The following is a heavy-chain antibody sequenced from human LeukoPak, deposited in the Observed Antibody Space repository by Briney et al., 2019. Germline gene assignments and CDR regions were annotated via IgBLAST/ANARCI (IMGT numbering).Heavy chain of an antibody. CDR2: MNPKSGST. J-gene: IGHJ4*02. V-gene: IGHV1-8*03. Sequence: ASVKVSCKASGYTFSDYDINWVRQATGQGPEWMAWMNPKSGSTGYAQKFQGRVAITMDTSITTAYMELSRLTSEDTAVYYCGRGLTIFAVVIDYWGQGTPVTVSS. CDR1: GYTFSDYD. D-gene: IGHD3-3*01. CDR3: GRGLTIFAVVIDY.